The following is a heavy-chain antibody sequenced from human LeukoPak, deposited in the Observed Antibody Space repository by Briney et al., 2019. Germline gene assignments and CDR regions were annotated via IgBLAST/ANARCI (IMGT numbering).Heavy chain of an antibody. D-gene: IGHD4-11*01. CDR2: IYPLDSDT. J-gene: IGHJ5*02. CDR3: ARRGQQYNWFDL. V-gene: IGHV5-51*01. Sequence: GESLKISCKGSGYKFTTYWIAWVRQMPGQGLEWLGIIYPLDSDTRFSPSFQGQVTISVDTSIDTAYLQWSSLKASDTAMYYCARRGQQYNWFDLWGQGTLVTVSS. CDR1: GYKFTTYW.